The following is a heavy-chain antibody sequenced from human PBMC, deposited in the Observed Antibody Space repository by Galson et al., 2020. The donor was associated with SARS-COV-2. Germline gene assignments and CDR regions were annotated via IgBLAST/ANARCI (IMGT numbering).Heavy chain of an antibody. CDR1: GFTVSSNF. D-gene: IGHD4-4*01. J-gene: IGHJ4*02. Sequence: GESLKISCAASGFTVSSNFMSWVRQAPGKGLEWVSVIYNGGSTFYSDSAKGRFTISRDNSKNTLYLQMNSLRAEDTAVYYCAREGYSNYVFDYWGQGTLVTVSS. CDR3: AREGYSNYVFDY. V-gene: IGHV3-53*01. CDR2: IYNGGST.